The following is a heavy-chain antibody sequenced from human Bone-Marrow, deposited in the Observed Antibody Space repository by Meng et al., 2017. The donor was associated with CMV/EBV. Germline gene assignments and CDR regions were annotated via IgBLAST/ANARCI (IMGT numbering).Heavy chain of an antibody. J-gene: IGHJ4*02. CDR2: ISSGGSAI. CDR3: ARGRGAAAGDY. Sequence: LSFAASGFTFSDYYMSWIRQAPGRGLEWLSYISSGGSAIYYADSVKGRFTISRDNAKNSLYLQMNSLRAEDTAVYYCARGRGAAAGDYWGQGTLVTVSS. V-gene: IGHV3-11*01. CDR1: GFTFSDYY. D-gene: IGHD6-13*01.